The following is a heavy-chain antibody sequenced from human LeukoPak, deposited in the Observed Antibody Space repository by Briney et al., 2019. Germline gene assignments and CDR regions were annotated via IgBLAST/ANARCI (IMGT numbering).Heavy chain of an antibody. V-gene: IGHV6-1*01. CDR1: GDSVSSKNGA. J-gene: IGHJ4*02. CDR2: TYYRSKWYN. CDR3: ARDLGTTGWHTFDY. D-gene: IGHD6-19*01. Sequence: SQTLSLTCAVSGDSVSSKNGAWNWIRQSPSRGLEWLGRTYYRSKWYNDYAESMEGRMTISHDTSKNQYSLHLNSVTPDDTAVNYCARDLGTTGWHTFDYWGQGTLVTVSS.